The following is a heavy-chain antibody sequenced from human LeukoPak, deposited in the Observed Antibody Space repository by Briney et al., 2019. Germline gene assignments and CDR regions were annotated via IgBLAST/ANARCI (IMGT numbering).Heavy chain of an antibody. Sequence: PGGSLRLSCAASGFTFSSYSMNWVRQAPGKGLEWVSSISSSSSYIYYADSVKGRFTIPRDNAKNSLYLQMNSLRAEDTAVYYCARASRLGYCSGGSCYNYWGQGTLVTVSS. V-gene: IGHV3-21*01. J-gene: IGHJ4*02. CDR3: ARASRLGYCSGGSCYNY. D-gene: IGHD2-15*01. CDR1: GFTFSSYS. CDR2: ISSSSSYI.